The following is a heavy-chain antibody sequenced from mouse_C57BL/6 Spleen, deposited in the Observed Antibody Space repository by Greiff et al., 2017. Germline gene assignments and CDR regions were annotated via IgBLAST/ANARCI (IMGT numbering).Heavy chain of an antibody. CDR1: GYAFSSSW. CDR2: IYPGDGDT. CDR3: APYSFDY. V-gene: IGHV1-82*01. D-gene: IGHD2-10*01. Sequence: VQLQQSGPELVKPGASVKISCKASGYAFSSSWMNWVKQRPGKGLEWIGRIYPGDGDTNYNGKFKGKATLTADKSSSTADMQLSSLTSEDSAVYFYAPYSFDYWGQGTTLTVSS. J-gene: IGHJ2*01.